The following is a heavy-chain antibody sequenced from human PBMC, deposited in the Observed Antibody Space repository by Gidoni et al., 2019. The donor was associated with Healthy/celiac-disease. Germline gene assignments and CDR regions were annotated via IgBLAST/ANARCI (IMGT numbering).Heavy chain of an antibody. D-gene: IGHD6-25*01. J-gene: IGHJ4*02. V-gene: IGHV1-2*02. CDR3: AQRRNSIDY. Sequence: AQKFQGRVTMTRDTSISTAYMELSRLRSDDTAVYYCAQRRNSIDYWGQGTLVTVSS.